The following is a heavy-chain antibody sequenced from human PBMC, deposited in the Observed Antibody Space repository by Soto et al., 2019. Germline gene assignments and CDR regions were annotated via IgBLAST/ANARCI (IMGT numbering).Heavy chain of an antibody. CDR2: ISSSGSTI. J-gene: IGHJ4*02. CDR3: ARGDFIAAAGTDY. CDR1: GFTFSSYE. Sequence: GGSLRLSCAASGFTFSSYEMNWVRQAPGKGLEWVSYISSSGSTIYYADSVKGRFTISRDNAKNSLYLQMNSLRAEDTAVYYCARGDFIAAAGTDYWGQGTLVTVSS. D-gene: IGHD6-13*01. V-gene: IGHV3-48*03.